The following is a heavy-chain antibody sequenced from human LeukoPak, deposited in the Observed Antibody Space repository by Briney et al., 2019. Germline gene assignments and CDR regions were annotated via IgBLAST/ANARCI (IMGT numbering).Heavy chain of an antibody. V-gene: IGHV4-34*01. Sequence: SETLSPTCAVYGGSFSGYYWTWIRQPPGKGLEWIGEINHSGSTNYNPSLKSRVTISVDTSKNQFSLKLSSVTAADTAVYYCARAGIAAAGGGMDVWGKGTTVTVSS. J-gene: IGHJ6*04. CDR2: INHSGST. D-gene: IGHD6-13*01. CDR1: GGSFSGYY. CDR3: ARAGIAAAGGGMDV.